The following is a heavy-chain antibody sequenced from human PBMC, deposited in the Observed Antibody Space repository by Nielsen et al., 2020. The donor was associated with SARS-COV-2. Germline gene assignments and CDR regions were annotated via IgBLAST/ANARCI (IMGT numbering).Heavy chain of an antibody. Sequence: SETLSLTCAVSGGSISSGGYSWSWIRQPPGKGLEWIGYIYHSGSTYYNPSLKSRVTISVDRSKNQFSLKLSSVTAADTAVYYCARAWGDCSGGSCYSGDYYYYGMDVWGQGTTVTVSS. D-gene: IGHD2-15*01. V-gene: IGHV4-30-2*01. J-gene: IGHJ6*02. CDR1: GGSISSGGYS. CDR2: IYHSGST. CDR3: ARAWGDCSGGSCYSGDYYYYGMDV.